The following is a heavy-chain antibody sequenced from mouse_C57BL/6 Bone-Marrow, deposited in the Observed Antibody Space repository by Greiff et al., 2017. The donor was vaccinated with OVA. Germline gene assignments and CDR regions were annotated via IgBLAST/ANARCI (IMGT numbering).Heavy chain of an antibody. V-gene: IGHV1-76*01. CDR2: IYPGSGNT. CDR1: GYTFTDYY. D-gene: IGHD2-5*01. CDR3: ARGGYSNYDAMDY. J-gene: IGHJ4*01. Sequence: QVQLQQSGAELVRPGASVKLSCKASGYTFTDYYINWVKQRPGQGLEWIARIYPGSGNTYYNEKFKGKATLTAETSSSTAYMQRSSLTSEDSAVYFCARGGYSNYDAMDYWGQGTSVTVSS.